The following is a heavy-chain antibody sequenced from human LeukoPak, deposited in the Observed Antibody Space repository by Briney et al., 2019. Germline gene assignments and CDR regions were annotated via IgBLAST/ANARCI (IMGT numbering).Heavy chain of an antibody. J-gene: IGHJ4*02. CDR1: GFTFSSYA. Sequence: GGSLRLSCAASGFTFSSYAMSWVRQAPGKGLEWVSAISGSGGSTYYADSVKGRFTISRDNSKNTLYLQMNSLRAEDTAVYYCAKVGLRDGYNYYFDYWGQGTLVTVSS. CDR2: ISGSGGST. V-gene: IGHV3-23*01. CDR3: AKVGLRDGYNYYFDY. D-gene: IGHD5-24*01.